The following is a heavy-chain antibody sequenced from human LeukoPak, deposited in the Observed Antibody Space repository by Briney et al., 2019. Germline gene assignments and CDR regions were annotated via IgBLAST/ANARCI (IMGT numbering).Heavy chain of an antibody. D-gene: IGHD2-8*01. J-gene: IGHJ4*02. V-gene: IGHV3-7*01. Sequence: GGSLRLSCAASGFTFSSYWMTWVRQAPGKGLEWVANIKQDGSEKYYVDSVKGRFTISRDNAKNSLSLHMDSLRAEDTAVYYCARDRGECTNGVCYYHDFDYWGQGTLVTVSS. CDR3: ARDRGECTNGVCYYHDFDY. CDR2: IKQDGSEK. CDR1: GFTFSSYW.